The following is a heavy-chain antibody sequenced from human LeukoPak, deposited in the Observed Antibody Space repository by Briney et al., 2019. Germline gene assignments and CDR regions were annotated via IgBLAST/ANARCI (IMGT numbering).Heavy chain of an antibody. D-gene: IGHD1-26*01. V-gene: IGHV4-59*01. J-gene: IGHJ4*02. Sequence: SETLSLTCTVSGGSISSYYWSWIRQPPGKGLEWIGYIYYSGSTNYNPSLKSRVTISVDTSKNQSSLKLSSVTAADTAVYYCARSEWELLLFDYWGQGTLVTVSS. CDR2: IYYSGST. CDR1: GGSISSYY. CDR3: ARSEWELLLFDY.